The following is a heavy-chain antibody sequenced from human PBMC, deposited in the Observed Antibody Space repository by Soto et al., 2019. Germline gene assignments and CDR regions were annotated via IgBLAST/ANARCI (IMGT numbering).Heavy chain of an antibody. D-gene: IGHD3-3*01. CDR3: VRGAGSGVSGFAP. CDR2: IYYSGST. V-gene: IGHV4-59*01. Sequence: SETLSLTCTVSGGSISSYYWSWIRQPPGKGLEWIGYIYYSGSTDYNPSLKSRVTLSVDTSRNQFSLKLNSVTAADTAVYYCVRGAGSGVSGFAPGGQGTPVTVSS. J-gene: IGHJ5*02. CDR1: GGSISSYY.